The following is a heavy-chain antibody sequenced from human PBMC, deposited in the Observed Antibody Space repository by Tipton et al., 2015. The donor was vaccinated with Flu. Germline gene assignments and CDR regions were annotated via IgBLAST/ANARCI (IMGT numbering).Heavy chain of an antibody. Sequence: SLRLSCAASGFTFSIYAMTWVRQAPGKGLEWVSAISGSDTSTYYADSVKGRFTISRDNSKNTLYLQMNSLRAEDTAVYHCARVMWIFGYCSISRCNPLAVFWGQGTLVTVSS. CDR2: ISGSDTST. V-gene: IGHV3-23*01. CDR1: GFTFSIYA. D-gene: IGHD2-2*03. CDR3: ARVMWIFGYCSISRCNPLAVF. J-gene: IGHJ4*02.